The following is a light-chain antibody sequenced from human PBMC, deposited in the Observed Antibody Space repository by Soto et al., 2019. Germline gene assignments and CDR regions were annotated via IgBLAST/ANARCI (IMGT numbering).Light chain of an antibody. V-gene: IGLV2-8*01. J-gene: IGLJ3*02. Sequence: QSVLTQPPSASGSPGQSVTVSCTGTSSDVGGYNFVSWYQQHPGKAPKLMIYEVSQRPSGVPDRFSGSKSGNTASLTVSGLQAEDEGDYYCSSYSGGNNLVFGGGTKLTVL. CDR3: SSYSGGNNLV. CDR2: EVS. CDR1: SSDVGGYNF.